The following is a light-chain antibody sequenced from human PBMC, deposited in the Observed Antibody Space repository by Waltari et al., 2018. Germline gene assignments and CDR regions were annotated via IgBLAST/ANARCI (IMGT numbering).Light chain of an antibody. CDR1: KLGDKN. CDR2: RST. CDR3: QAWDTTTVV. Sequence: VVTQPPSVSVSPGQTASITCSGAKLGDKNVYWYHQKPGQSPVLLIYRSTNRPSGIPERFSGSNSGNTATLTIGGTQTMDEADYYCQAWDTTTVVFGGGTRLTVL. J-gene: IGLJ2*01. V-gene: IGLV3-1*01.